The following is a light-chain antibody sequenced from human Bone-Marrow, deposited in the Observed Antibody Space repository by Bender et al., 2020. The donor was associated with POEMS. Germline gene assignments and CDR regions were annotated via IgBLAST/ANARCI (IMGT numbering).Light chain of an antibody. Sequence: QSVVTQPPSLSEAPRQRVTISCSASSSNIGSYTVNWYQQLPGEAPKLLIYYDDLLTPGVSDRFSASKSGTSASRAISELQSEDEALYYCSAWDDSLSGYVFGGGTKLTV. CDR2: YDD. CDR3: SAWDDSLSGYV. CDR1: SSNIGSYT. V-gene: IGLV1-36*01. J-gene: IGLJ2*01.